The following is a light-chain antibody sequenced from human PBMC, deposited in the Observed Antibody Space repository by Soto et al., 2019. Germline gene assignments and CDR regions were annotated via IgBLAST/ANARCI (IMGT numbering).Light chain of an antibody. CDR3: LQDYIYPWT. CDR1: QGIISY. CDR2: RAS. J-gene: IGKJ1*01. Sequence: AIRMTQSPSSFSASTGDRVTITCRASQGIISYLAWYQQKLGKAPKLLIYRASTLQSGVPSRFSGSGSGTDFTLTISSLQPEDFATYYCLQDYIYPWTFGQGTKVDIK. V-gene: IGKV1-8*01.